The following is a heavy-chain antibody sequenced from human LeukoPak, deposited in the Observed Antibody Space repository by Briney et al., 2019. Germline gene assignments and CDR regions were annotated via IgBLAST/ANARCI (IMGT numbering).Heavy chain of an antibody. J-gene: IGHJ3*02. D-gene: IGHD3-22*01. Sequence: SQTLSLTCAISGDTLSSNSVSWNWIRQSPSRGLEWLGRTYYRSRWYNDYAVSVKSRISINRDTSKNQFSLQLNSVTPEDTAVYFCASLHSGGYDSFDIWGQGTLVTVSS. V-gene: IGHV6-1*01. CDR2: TYYRSRWYN. CDR3: ASLHSGGYDSFDI. CDR1: GDTLSSNSVS.